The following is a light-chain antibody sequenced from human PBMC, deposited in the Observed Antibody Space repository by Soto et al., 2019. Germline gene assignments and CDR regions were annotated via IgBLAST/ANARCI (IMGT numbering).Light chain of an antibody. Sequence: DIQMTQSPSSLSASVGDRVTITCRASQSISSYLNWYQQKPGKAPNLLIYAASSLQSGVSSRFSGSGSGTDFTLTISSLQPEYFATYYCQQSYTIPYTFGQGTKLEIK. V-gene: IGKV1-39*01. CDR2: AAS. CDR3: QQSYTIPYT. J-gene: IGKJ2*01. CDR1: QSISSY.